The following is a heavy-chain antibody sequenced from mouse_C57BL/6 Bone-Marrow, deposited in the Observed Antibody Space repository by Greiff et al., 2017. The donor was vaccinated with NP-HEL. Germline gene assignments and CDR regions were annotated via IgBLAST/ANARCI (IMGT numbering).Heavy chain of an antibody. D-gene: IGHD1-1*01. CDR1: GFTFSSYT. CDR3: ARHSSASRGGYFDY. Sequence: EVKVVESGGGLVKPGGSLKLSCAASGFTFSSYTMSWVRQTPEKRLEWVATISGGGGNTYYPDSVKGRFTISRDNAKNTLYLQMSSLRSEDTALYYCARHSSASRGGYFDYWGQGTTLTVSS. V-gene: IGHV5-9*01. J-gene: IGHJ2*01. CDR2: ISGGGGNT.